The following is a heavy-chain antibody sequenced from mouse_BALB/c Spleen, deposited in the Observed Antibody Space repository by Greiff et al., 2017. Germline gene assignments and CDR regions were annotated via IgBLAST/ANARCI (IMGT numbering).Heavy chain of an antibody. V-gene: IGHV3-2*02. CDR1: GYSITSDYA. CDR2: ISYSGST. J-gene: IGHJ3*01. D-gene: IGHD1-1*01. Sequence: EVQLVESGPGLVKPSQSLSLTCTVTGYSITSDYAWNWIRQFPGNKLEWMGYISYSGSTSYNPSLKSRISITRDTSKNQFFLQLNSVTTEDTATYYCAPLLLRFAYWGQGTLVTVSA. CDR3: APLLLRFAY.